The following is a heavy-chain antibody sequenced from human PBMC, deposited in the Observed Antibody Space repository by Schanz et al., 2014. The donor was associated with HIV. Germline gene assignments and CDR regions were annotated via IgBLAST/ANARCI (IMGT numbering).Heavy chain of an antibody. J-gene: IGHJ6*02. CDR1: GASISSYY. CDR3: ARVGRAAAGFIYYYGMDV. D-gene: IGHD6-13*01. Sequence: QVQLQESGPGLVKPSETLSLTCTVSGASISSYYWSWIRQPPGKGLERIGYMYYSGSSKNNPSLKSRVTISVDTSKNQFSLKLSSVTAADTAVYYCARVGRAAAGFIYYYGMDVWGQGTTVTVSS. CDR2: MYYSGSS. V-gene: IGHV4-59*01.